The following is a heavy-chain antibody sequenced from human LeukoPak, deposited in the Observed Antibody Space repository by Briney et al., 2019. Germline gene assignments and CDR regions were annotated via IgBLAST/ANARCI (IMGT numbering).Heavy chain of an antibody. J-gene: IGHJ4*02. CDR2: INHSGST. Sequence: PSETLFLTCAVYGGSFSGYYWSWIRQPPGKGLEWIGEINHSGSTNYNPSLKSRVTISVDTSKNQFSLKLSSVTAADTAVYYCARVVSGYSGYERGRKRGFDYWGQGTLVTVSS. CDR3: ARVVSGYSGYERGRKRGFDY. D-gene: IGHD5-12*01. CDR1: GGSFSGYY. V-gene: IGHV4-34*01.